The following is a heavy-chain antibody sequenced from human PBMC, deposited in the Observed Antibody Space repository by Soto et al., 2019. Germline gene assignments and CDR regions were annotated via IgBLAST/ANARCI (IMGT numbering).Heavy chain of an antibody. CDR1: GFISPPFS. CDR2: IYPDDSDT. D-gene: IGHD2-15*01. J-gene: IGHJ6*02. Sequence: GESLKVSCKHSGFISPPFSIAWVRQMPGKGLEWMGTIYPDDSDTRYSPSFHGQVTISADKSIQTAYLQWGSLKASDSALYYCARGKSRSPHGGLDVWGQGTP. CDR3: ARGKSRSPHGGLDV. V-gene: IGHV5-51*01.